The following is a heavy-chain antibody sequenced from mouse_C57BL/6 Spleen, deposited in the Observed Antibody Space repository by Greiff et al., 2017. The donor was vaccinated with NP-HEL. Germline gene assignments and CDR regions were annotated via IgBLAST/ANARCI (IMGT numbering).Heavy chain of an antibody. Sequence: QLQQPGAELVKPGASVKMSCKASGYTFTSYWITWVKQRPGQGLEWIGDIYPGSGSTNYNEKFKSKATLTVDTSSSTAYMQLSSLTSEDSAVYYCARRSPPYYGSFYYAMDYWGQGTSVTVSS. CDR3: ARRSPPYYGSFYYAMDY. V-gene: IGHV1-55*01. CDR1: GYTFTSYW. J-gene: IGHJ4*01. CDR2: IYPGSGST. D-gene: IGHD1-1*01.